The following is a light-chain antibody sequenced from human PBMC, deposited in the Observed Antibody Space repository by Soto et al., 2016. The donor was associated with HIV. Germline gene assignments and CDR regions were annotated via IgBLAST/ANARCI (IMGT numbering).Light chain of an antibody. Sequence: DSQMTQSPSTLSASVGDRVTITCRASQSISTWLAWYQQKPGKAPKLLIYKASSLESGVPSRFSGGGSGTEFTLTISSLQPDDFATYYCQXYQTEEGTFGQGTTVEIK. J-gene: IGKJ1*01. CDR3: QXYQTEEGT. V-gene: IGKV1-5*03. CDR1: QSISTW. CDR2: KAS.